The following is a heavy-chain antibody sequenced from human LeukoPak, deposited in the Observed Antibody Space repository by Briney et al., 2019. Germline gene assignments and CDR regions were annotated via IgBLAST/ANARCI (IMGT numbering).Heavy chain of an antibody. D-gene: IGHD2-8*01. Sequence: GASVKVSCKASGYTFTSYGLSWVRQAPGQGLEWMGWINTNTGNPTYAQGLTGRFVFSLDTSDNTAYLQISSLQAEDTAVYYCASFFCTSGLCYYLDYWGQGTLVTVSS. CDR1: GYTFTSYG. CDR2: INTNTGNP. V-gene: IGHV7-4-1*02. CDR3: ASFFCTSGLCYYLDY. J-gene: IGHJ4*02.